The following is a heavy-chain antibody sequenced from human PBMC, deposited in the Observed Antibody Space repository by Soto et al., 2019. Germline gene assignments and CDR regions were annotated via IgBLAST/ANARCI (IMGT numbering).Heavy chain of an antibody. CDR2: IIPIFGTA. CDR3: AREYSSSPDYYYYGMDV. J-gene: IGHJ6*02. V-gene: IGHV1-69*01. D-gene: IGHD6-13*01. CDR1: GGTFSSYA. Sequence: QVQLVQSGAEVKKPGSSVKVSCKASGGTFSSYAISWVRQAPGQGPEWMGGIIPIFGTANYAQKFQGRVTITADESTSTAYMELSSLRSEDTAVYYCAREYSSSPDYYYYGMDVWGQGTTVTVSS.